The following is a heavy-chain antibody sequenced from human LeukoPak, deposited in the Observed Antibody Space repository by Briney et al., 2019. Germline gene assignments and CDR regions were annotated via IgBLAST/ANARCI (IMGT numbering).Heavy chain of an antibody. CDR3: ARERIEMVLGVPHFDY. V-gene: IGHV1-69*05. D-gene: IGHD3-10*01. J-gene: IGHJ4*02. Sequence: ASVKVSCKASARTFNNDAIRWVPQAPGQGLEWRGRIIPISGSSNYVQRFQGRVTITTDESTSTAYMELSSLRVDDTAVYYCARERIEMVLGVPHFDYWGQGTLVTVSS. CDR1: ARTFNNDA. CDR2: IIPISGSS.